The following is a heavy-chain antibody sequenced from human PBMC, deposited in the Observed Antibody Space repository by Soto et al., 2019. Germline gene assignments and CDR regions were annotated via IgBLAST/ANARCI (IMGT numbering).Heavy chain of an antibody. V-gene: IGHV4-59*01. CDR2: IYYSGST. J-gene: IGHJ4*02. CDR1: GGSISSYY. Sequence: SETLSLTCTVSGGSISSYYWSWIRQPPGKGLEWIGYIYYSGSTNYNPSLKSRVTISVDTSKNQFSLKLSSVTAADTAVYYCARGEADDYIWGSYRYSPYYFDYWGQGTLVTVSS. CDR3: ARGEADDYIWGSYRYSPYYFDY. D-gene: IGHD3-16*02.